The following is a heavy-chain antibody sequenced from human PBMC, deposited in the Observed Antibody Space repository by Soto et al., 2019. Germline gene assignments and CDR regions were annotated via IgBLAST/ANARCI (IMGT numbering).Heavy chain of an antibody. CDR2: ITGGDSRT. V-gene: IGHV3-23*01. CDR3: TKGGGGDNILLDF. D-gene: IGHD2-21*02. J-gene: IGHJ4*02. CDR1: GFTFSNYA. Sequence: PGGSLRLSCTASGFTFSNYAMNWVRHSPGKGLEWVSSITGGDSRTFYADSVKGRFTISRDNSRSTLDLQMNNLRAADTAVYYCTKGGGGDNILLDFWGQGAQVTVSS.